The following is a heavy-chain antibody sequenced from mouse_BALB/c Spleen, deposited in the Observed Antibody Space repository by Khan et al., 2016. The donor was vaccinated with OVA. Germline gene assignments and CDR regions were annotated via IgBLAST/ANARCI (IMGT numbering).Heavy chain of an antibody. Sequence: QIQLQQSGAELARPGASVKMSCKASGYTFTSYTIHWIKQRPGQGLEWIGYINPSNGYTNYNQKFKDKATLTTDKSSNTAYLQLSSLTSDDSAVYNSARDGAYHSSDGWVAYWGQGTLVTVSA. D-gene: IGHD2-12*01. CDR1: GYTFTSYT. J-gene: IGHJ3*01. CDR3: ARDGAYHSSDGWVAY. CDR2: INPSNGYT. V-gene: IGHV1-4*01.